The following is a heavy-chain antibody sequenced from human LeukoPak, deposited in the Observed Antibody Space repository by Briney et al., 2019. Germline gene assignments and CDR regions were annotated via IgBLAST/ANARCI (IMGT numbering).Heavy chain of an antibody. CDR1: GFTVSSNY. CDR2: IYSGGAT. Sequence: PGGSLRLSCAASGFTVSSNYMSWVRQAPGKGLEWASIIYSGGATYYADSVKGRFTISRDNSKNTLYLQMNSLRAEDTAIYYCAKEAAAWDFDYWGQGTLVTVSS. CDR3: AKEAAAWDFDY. V-gene: IGHV3-66*01. D-gene: IGHD6-13*01. J-gene: IGHJ4*02.